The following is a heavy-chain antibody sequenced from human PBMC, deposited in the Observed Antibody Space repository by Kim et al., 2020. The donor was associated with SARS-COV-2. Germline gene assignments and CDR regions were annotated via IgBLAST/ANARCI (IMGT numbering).Heavy chain of an antibody. CDR1: GFTFSSYG. CDR3: AKLPGYAPGAFDI. CDR2: ISYDGSNK. J-gene: IGHJ3*02. D-gene: IGHD2-8*01. Sequence: GGSLRLSCAASGFTFSSYGMHWVRQAPGKGLEWVAVISYDGSNKYYADSVKGRFTISRDNSKNTLYLQMNSLRAEDTAVYYCAKLPGYAPGAFDIWGQGTVVTVS. V-gene: IGHV3-30*18.